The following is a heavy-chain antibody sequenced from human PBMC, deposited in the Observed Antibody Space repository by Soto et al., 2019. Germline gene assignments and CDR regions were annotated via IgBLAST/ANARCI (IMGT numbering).Heavy chain of an antibody. D-gene: IGHD3-10*01. J-gene: IGHJ4*02. CDR3: ARTDYYGSGSSDY. CDR2: IYYSGST. CDR1: GGSISSYY. V-gene: IGHV4-59*01. Sequence: ASETLSLTCTVSGGSISSYYWSWIRQPPGKGLEWIGYIYYSGSTNYNPSLKSRVTISVDTSKNQFSLKLSSVTAADTAVYYCARTDYYGSGSSDYWGQGTLVTVSS.